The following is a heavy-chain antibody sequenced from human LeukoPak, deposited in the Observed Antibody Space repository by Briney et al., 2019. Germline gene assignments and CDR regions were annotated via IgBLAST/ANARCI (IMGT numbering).Heavy chain of an antibody. Sequence: PSETLSLTCAVYGGSFSGYYWSWIRQPPGEGLEWIGEINHSGSTNYNPSLKSRVTISVDTSKNQFSLKLSSVTAADTAVYYCASSTYCSSTSCFGWFDPWGQGTLVTVSS. CDR2: INHSGST. V-gene: IGHV4-34*01. CDR3: ASSTYCSSTSCFGWFDP. D-gene: IGHD2-2*01. J-gene: IGHJ5*02. CDR1: GGSFSGYY.